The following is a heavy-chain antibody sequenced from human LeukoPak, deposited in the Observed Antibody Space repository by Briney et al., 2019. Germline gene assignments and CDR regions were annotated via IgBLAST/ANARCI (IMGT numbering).Heavy chain of an antibody. V-gene: IGHV3-15*01. CDR2: SQSKTDGGTT. D-gene: IGHD3-9*01. CDR3: TTDYEIVPLQD. CDR1: GFPFSNPW. J-gene: IGHJ4*02. Sequence: GGSLRLSCAASGFPFSNPWMSWVRQAPGKGLEWVGRSQSKTDGGTTDYTAPVKGRFTISRDDSKNPLYLQVHSLKTEDTAVYYCTTDYEIVPLQDWGQGTLVTVTS.